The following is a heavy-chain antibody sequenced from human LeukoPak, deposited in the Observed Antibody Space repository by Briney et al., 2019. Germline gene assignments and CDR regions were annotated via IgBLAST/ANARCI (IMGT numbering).Heavy chain of an antibody. CDR3: ARDPTSAVDTAMYWDNWFDP. Sequence: ASVKVSCKASGGTFSSYAISWVRQPPGQGLEWMGGIIPIFGTANYAQKFQGRVTITADESTSTAYMELSSLRSEDTAVYYCARDPTSAVDTAMYWDNWFDPWGQGTLVTVSS. CDR2: IIPIFGTA. V-gene: IGHV1-69*13. CDR1: GGTFSSYA. D-gene: IGHD5-18*01. J-gene: IGHJ5*02.